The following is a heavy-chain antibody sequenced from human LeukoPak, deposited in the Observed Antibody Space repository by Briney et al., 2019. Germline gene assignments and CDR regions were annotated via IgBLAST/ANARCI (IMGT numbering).Heavy chain of an antibody. V-gene: IGHV3-30-3*01. CDR2: ISYDGSNK. J-gene: IGHJ3*02. CDR3: ARDSIVVVISGQAAFDI. D-gene: IGHD2-21*01. CDR1: GFTFSSYA. Sequence: GGSLRLSCAASGFTFSSYAMHWVRQAPGKGLEWVAVISYDGSNKYYADSVKGRFTISRDNSKNTLYLQVNSLRAEDTAVYYCARDSIVVVISGQAAFDIWGQGTMVTVSS.